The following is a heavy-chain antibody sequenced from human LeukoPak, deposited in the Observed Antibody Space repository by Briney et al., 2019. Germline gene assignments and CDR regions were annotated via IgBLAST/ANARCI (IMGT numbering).Heavy chain of an antibody. CDR1: GYTFTSYG. J-gene: IGHJ5*02. Sequence: GSVKVSCKASGYTFTSYGIGWVRQAPGQGLEWMGWISAYNGNKNYAQKLKGRVTMTTDKSTSKAYMGRRSVRSDATAGYYWGRFRITIFGVVIGNWFYPWGQGTLVTVSS. D-gene: IGHD3-3*01. CDR2: ISAYNGNK. CDR3: GRFRITIFGVVIGNWFYP. V-gene: IGHV1-18*01.